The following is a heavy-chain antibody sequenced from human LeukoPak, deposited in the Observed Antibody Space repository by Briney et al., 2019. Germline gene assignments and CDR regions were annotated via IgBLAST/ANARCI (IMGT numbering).Heavy chain of an antibody. Sequence: GGSLRLSCAVSGFTFSTYGMHWVRQAPGKGLEWVAFIRLDGVTTYHADSVKGRFTISRDNSKNTLYLQMNSLRTEDTAMYYCAKGYDTRHWGQGTLVIVSS. CDR1: GFTFSTYG. D-gene: IGHD3-9*01. CDR3: AKGYDTRH. CDR2: IRLDGVTT. V-gene: IGHV3-30*02. J-gene: IGHJ1*01.